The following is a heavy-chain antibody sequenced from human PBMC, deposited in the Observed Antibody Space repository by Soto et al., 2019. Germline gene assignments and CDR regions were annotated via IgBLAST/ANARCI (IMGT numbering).Heavy chain of an antibody. CDR1: GFSLSTSGVG. V-gene: IGHV2-5*02. CDR2: IYWDDDK. D-gene: IGHD4-17*01. CDR3: AHKREDYGDYGVCAY. J-gene: IGHJ4*02. Sequence: QITLKESGPPLVKPTQTLTPTCTFPGFSLSTSGVGLGWIRQPPGKALEWLALIYWDDDKRYSTPLKSRLTITKDTSKNQVVLTMSTMDPINTASYYCAHKREDYGDYGVCAYWGQGTLVTFSS.